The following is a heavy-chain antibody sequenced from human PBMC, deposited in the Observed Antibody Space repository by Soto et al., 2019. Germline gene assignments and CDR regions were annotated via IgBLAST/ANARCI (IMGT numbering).Heavy chain of an antibody. CDR3: AKQRGSNGYDYFDY. CDR2: ISASGGST. V-gene: IGHV3-23*01. Sequence: GSLRLSCAASRFTFRSYAMTWVRQAPGKGLEWVSGISASGGSTYYADSVKGRFTISRDNSKNTLYLQMNSLRAEDTAVYYCAKQRGSNGYDYFDYWGQGALVTVSS. J-gene: IGHJ4*02. D-gene: IGHD5-12*01. CDR1: RFTFRSYA.